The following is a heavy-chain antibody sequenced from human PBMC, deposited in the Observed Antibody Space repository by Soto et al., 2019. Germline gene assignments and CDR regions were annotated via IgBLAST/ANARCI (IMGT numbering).Heavy chain of an antibody. CDR3: AKTRGYSYNYGLVV. J-gene: IGHJ6*02. CDR2: ISYDGSNK. V-gene: IGHV3-30*10. Sequence: QVRLVESGGGVVQPGRSLRLSCVASGFTFSSYGFHWVRQAPGKGLEWVSVISYDGSNKYYTDSVKGRFTISRDNSKNTRYLQMNSLRPEDTAVYYCAKTRGYSYNYGLVVWGQGTAVSVSS. CDR1: GFTFSSYG. D-gene: IGHD5-18*01.